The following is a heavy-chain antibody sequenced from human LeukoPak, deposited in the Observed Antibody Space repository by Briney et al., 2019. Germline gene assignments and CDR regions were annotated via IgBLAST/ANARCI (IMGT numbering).Heavy chain of an antibody. Sequence: GGSLRLSCAASGFTFSSYWMHWVRQAPGKGLVWVSRINTDGSSTSYADSVKGRFTISRDNAKNTLYLQMNSLRAEDTAVYYCAREVYYDFWRTTRAFDIWGQGTMVTVSS. J-gene: IGHJ3*02. D-gene: IGHD3-3*01. CDR1: GFTFSSYW. CDR2: INTDGSST. CDR3: AREVYYDFWRTTRAFDI. V-gene: IGHV3-74*01.